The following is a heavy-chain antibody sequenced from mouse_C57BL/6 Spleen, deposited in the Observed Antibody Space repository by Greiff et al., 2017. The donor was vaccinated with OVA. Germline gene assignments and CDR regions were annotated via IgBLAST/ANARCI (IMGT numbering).Heavy chain of an antibody. CDR1: GYTFTSYT. CDR3: ARPLYDGYYVGY. V-gene: IGHV1-4*01. CDR2: INPSSGYT. J-gene: IGHJ2*01. D-gene: IGHD2-3*01. Sequence: QVQLQQSGAELARPGASVKMSCKASGYTFTSYTMHWVKQRPGQGLEWIGYINPSSGYTKYNQKFKDKATLTADKSSSTAYMQLSSLTSEDSAVYYCARPLYDGYYVGYWGQGTTLTVSS.